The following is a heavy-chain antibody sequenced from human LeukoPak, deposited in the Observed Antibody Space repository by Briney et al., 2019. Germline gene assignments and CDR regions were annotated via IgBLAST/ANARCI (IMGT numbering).Heavy chain of an antibody. D-gene: IGHD3-22*01. J-gene: IGHJ5*02. CDR1: GYSISSGYF. V-gene: IGHV4-38-2*02. CDR3: ARESYYYDSSGSGRNWFDP. CDR2: IYHSGST. Sequence: SETLSLTCTVSGYSISSGYFWGWIRQPPGKGLEWIGTIYHSGSTYYNPSLRTRVTISVDTSKNQFSLKLSSVTAADTAVYYCARESYYYDSSGSGRNWFDPWGQGTLVTVSS.